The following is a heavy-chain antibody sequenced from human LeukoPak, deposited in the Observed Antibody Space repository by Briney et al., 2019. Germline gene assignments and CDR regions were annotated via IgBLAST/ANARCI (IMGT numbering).Heavy chain of an antibody. CDR2: IYYGGST. J-gene: IGHJ4*02. CDR3: ARDGVTGYYFYYFDY. CDR1: CGSISSSSYY. Sequence: SETLSLTCTVSCGSISSSSYYWGWVRQPPREGPGVVGSIYYGGSTYYNPSLKSRVTISVDTSKNQFSLKLSSVTAADTAAYYCARDGVTGYYFYYFDYWGQGTLVTVSS. D-gene: IGHD3-9*01. V-gene: IGHV4-39*07.